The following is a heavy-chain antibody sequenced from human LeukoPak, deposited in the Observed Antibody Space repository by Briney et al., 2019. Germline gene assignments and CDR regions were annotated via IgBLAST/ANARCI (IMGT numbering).Heavy chain of an antibody. Sequence: GGSLRLSCAGSGFSFTGYWMHWVRQTPGKGLVWISRIYSDGRSLTYADSVKGRFTISRDNAKNMLYLQMNSLRADDTGVYYCARGRGLGEFAVASFDSWGQGTLVTASS. D-gene: IGHD6-19*01. CDR1: GFSFTGYW. V-gene: IGHV3-74*01. CDR2: IYSDGRSL. J-gene: IGHJ4*02. CDR3: ARGRGLGEFAVASFDS.